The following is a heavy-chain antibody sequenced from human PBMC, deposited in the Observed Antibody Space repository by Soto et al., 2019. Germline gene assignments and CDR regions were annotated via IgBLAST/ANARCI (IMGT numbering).Heavy chain of an antibody. D-gene: IGHD1-26*01. CDR3: LILARGKFDY. J-gene: IGHJ4*02. Sequence: EVQLLESGGDLVQPGGSLRLSCAASGFTFSSNSMAWVRQAPGRGLEWVSSTTDSGGSSYYADSVRGRFTISRDNSKKKLDRQMNSLRVEDTAVYRCLILARGKFDYWGEGTLVIVSS. V-gene: IGHV3-23*01. CDR1: GFTFSSNS. CDR2: TTDSGGSS.